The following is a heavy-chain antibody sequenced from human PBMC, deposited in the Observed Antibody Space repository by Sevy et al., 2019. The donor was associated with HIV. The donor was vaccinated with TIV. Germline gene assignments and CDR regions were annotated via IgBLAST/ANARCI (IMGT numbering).Heavy chain of an antibody. V-gene: IGHV3-23*01. CDR2: ISGNGGYT. D-gene: IGHD2-2*01. CDR3: AKGSTSSSEVGYFDY. Sequence: GGSLRLSCAASGFTFSSYAMSWVRQAPGKGLEWVSFISGNGGYTYYADSVKGRFTISRDTSKNTLYLQMNSLRAEDTAVYYCAKGSTSSSEVGYFDYWGQGTLVTLSS. CDR1: GFTFSSYA. J-gene: IGHJ4*02.